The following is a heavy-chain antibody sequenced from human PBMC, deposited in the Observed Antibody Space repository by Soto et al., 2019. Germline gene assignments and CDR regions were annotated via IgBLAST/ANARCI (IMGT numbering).Heavy chain of an antibody. CDR2: ISYDGSNK. Sequence: GGSLRLSCAASGFTFSSYAMHWVRQAPGKGLEWVAVISYDGSNKYYADSVKGRFTISRDNSKNTLYLQMNSLRAEDTAVYYCARDLNWGTTWELSYWGQGTLVTVSS. V-gene: IGHV3-30-3*01. D-gene: IGHD7-27*01. J-gene: IGHJ4*02. CDR1: GFTFSSYA. CDR3: ARDLNWGTTWELSY.